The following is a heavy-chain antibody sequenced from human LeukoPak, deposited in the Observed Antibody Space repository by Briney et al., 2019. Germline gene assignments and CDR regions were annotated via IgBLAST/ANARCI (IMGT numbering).Heavy chain of an antibody. CDR1: GGTFSSYA. CDR2: IIPIFGTA. J-gene: IGHJ5*02. D-gene: IGHD4-17*01. V-gene: IGHV1-69*05. Sequence: SVKVSCKASGGTFSSYAISWVRQAPGQGLEWMGGIIPIFGTANYAQKFQGRVTMTRDTSTSTVYMELSSLRSEDTAVYYCARGGYGDYPWFDPWGQGTLVTVS. CDR3: ARGGYGDYPWFDP.